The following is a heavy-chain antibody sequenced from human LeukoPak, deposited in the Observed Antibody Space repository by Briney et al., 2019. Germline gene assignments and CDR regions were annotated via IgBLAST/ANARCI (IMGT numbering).Heavy chain of an antibody. CDR1: GFSFSSYA. V-gene: IGHV3-23*01. J-gene: IGHJ6*03. CDR2: ISGSGGST. Sequence: GGSLRLSCAASGFSFSSYAMTWVRQAPGKGLEWVSAISGSGGSTYYADSVKGRFTISRVNSKNTLYLQMNSLRAEDTAVYYCAKAGHSSGWYYYYYMDVWGKGTMVTVSS. D-gene: IGHD6-19*01. CDR3: AKAGHSSGWYYYYYMDV.